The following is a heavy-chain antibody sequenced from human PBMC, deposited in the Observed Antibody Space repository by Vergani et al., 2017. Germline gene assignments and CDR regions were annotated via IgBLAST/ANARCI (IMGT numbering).Heavy chain of an antibody. CDR3: AREHSYGYLDY. D-gene: IGHD5-18*01. CDR1: GFTFSSYG. J-gene: IGHJ4*02. CDR2: IWYDGSNK. V-gene: IGHV3-33*01. Sequence: QVQLVESGGGVVQPGRSLRLSCAASGFTFSSYGMHWVRQAPGKGLEWVAVIWYDGSNKYYADSVKGRFTISRDNSKNTLYLQMNSLRAEDTAVYYCAREHSYGYLDYWGQGTLVTVSS.